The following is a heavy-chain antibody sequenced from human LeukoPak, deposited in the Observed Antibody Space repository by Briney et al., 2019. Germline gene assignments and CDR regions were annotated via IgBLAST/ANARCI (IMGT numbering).Heavy chain of an antibody. J-gene: IGHJ5*02. CDR2: INHSGST. V-gene: IGHV4-34*01. D-gene: IGHD1-1*01. Sequence: SETLSLTCAVYGGSFSGYYWSWIRQPPGKGLEWIGEINHSGSTNYSPSLKSRVTISVDTSKNQFSLKLSSVTAADTAVYYCARGLVQQENWFDPWGQGTLVTVSS. CDR3: ARGLVQQENWFDP. CDR1: GGSFSGYY.